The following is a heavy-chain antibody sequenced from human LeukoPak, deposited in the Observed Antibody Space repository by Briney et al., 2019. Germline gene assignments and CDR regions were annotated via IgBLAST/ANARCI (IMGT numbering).Heavy chain of an antibody. CDR2: IYYTGNT. CDR3: ARSPYYDSGAWGRYFDF. D-gene: IGHD3-22*01. Sequence: PSETLSLTCTVSGGSINTYYWHWIRQPPGKGLEWIAYIYYTGNTNYNPSLKSRVTASVDTPKNQFSLTLSSVTAADTAVYYCARSPYYDSGAWGRYFDFWGRGTLVTVSS. J-gene: IGHJ4*02. V-gene: IGHV4-59*01. CDR1: GGSINTYY.